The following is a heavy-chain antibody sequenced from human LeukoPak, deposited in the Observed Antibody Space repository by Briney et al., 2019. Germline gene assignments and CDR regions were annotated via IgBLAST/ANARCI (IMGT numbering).Heavy chain of an antibody. D-gene: IGHD2-2*01. V-gene: IGHV4-59*05. Sequence: PSETLSLTCTVSGGSISSYYWSWIRQPPGKGLEWIGSIYYSGGTYYNPSLKSRVTISVDTSKNQFSLKLSSVTAADTAVYYCARHQYCSSTSCYAGPVGGWGQGTLVTVSS. CDR2: IYYSGGT. J-gene: IGHJ4*02. CDR3: ARHQYCSSTSCYAGPVGG. CDR1: GGSISSYY.